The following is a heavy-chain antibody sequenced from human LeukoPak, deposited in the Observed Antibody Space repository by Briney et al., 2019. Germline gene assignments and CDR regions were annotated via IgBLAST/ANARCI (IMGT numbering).Heavy chain of an antibody. CDR3: ARSVPAAGTWWFDP. Sequence: PSETLSLTCTVSGGSISSSSYYWSWIRQPPGKGLEWIGYIYYSGSTNYNPSLKSRVTISADTSKNQFSLKLNSVTAADTAVYYCARSVPAAGTWWFDPWGQGTLVTVSS. CDR1: GGSISSSSYY. V-gene: IGHV4-61*01. D-gene: IGHD6-13*01. CDR2: IYYSGST. J-gene: IGHJ5*02.